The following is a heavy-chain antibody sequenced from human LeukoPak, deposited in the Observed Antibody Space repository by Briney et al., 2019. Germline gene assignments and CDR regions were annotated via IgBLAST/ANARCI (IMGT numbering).Heavy chain of an antibody. D-gene: IGHD6-19*01. V-gene: IGHV4-4*02. Sequence: SGTLSLTCAVSGGSISSSNWWSWVRQPPGKGLEWIGEIYHSGSTNYNPSLKSRVTISVDTSKNQFSLKLSSVTAADTAVYYCARGRGWYDGQFDYWGQGTLVTVSS. CDR3: ARGRGWYDGQFDY. CDR1: GGSISSSNW. J-gene: IGHJ4*02. CDR2: IYHSGST.